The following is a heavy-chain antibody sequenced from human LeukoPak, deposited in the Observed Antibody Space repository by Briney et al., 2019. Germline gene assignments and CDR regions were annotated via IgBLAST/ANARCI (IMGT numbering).Heavy chain of an antibody. V-gene: IGHV4-39*01. J-gene: IGHJ4*02. CDR3: ARLVWFGDLLHVFDY. Sequence: SETLSLTCTVSGGSISSSTYYWGWIRQPPGKGLEWIGMIYDSGNTDYNLSLQSRVSMSVDTSKNQFSLKLTSVAAADTAIYYCARLVWFGDLLHVFDYWGQGLLVTVSS. CDR1: GGSISSSTYY. D-gene: IGHD3-10*01. CDR2: IYDSGNT.